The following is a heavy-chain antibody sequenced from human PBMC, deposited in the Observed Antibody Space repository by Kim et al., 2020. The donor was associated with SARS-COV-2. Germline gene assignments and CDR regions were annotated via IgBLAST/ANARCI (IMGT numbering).Heavy chain of an antibody. CDR2: ISYDGSNK. CDR1: GFTFSSYA. D-gene: IGHD3-3*01. CDR3: AREIERDYYDFWSGYSTDFDY. V-gene: IGHV3-30*04. J-gene: IGHJ4*02. Sequence: GGSLRLSCAASGFTFSSYAMHWVRQAPGKGLEWVAVISYDGSNKYYADSVKGRFTISRDNSKNTLYLQMNSLRAEDTAVYYCAREIERDYYDFWSGYSTDFDYWGQGTLVTVSS.